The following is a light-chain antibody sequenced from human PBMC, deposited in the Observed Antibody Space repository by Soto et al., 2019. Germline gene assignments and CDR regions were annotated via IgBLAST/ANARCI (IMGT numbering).Light chain of an antibody. CDR3: AAWDDSLNGLDV. CDR1: SSNIGSNS. J-gene: IGLJ1*01. CDR2: SNN. V-gene: IGLV1-44*01. Sequence: QSLLTQPPSASGTPGQRVTISCSGSSSNIGSNSVNWYQQLPGTAPKLLIHSNNQRPSGVPARFSGSKSGTSASLAISGLQSEDEADYYCAAWDDSLNGLDVFGTGTKVTVL.